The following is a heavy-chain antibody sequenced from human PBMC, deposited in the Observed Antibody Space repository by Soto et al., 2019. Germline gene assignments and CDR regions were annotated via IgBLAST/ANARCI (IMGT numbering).Heavy chain of an antibody. CDR2: IYSGGST. D-gene: IGHD4-4*01. Sequence: EVQLEESGGGLVQPGGSLRLSCVVSGFTVSRNYMSWVRQATGKGLEWVSVIYSGGSTYYADSVKGRFTISRHNSKNTLYLQMNSLRAEDTAVYYCARGGNPKYYWGQGTLVTVSS. V-gene: IGHV3-53*04. CDR1: GFTVSRNY. CDR3: ARGGNPKYY. J-gene: IGHJ4*02.